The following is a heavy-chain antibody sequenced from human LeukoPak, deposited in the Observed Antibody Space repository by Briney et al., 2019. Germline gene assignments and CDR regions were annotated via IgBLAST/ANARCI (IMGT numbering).Heavy chain of an antibody. CDR1: GFTFSSYE. CDR2: ISSSGSTI. V-gene: IGHV3-48*03. Sequence: GGSLRLSCAASGFTFSSYEMNWVRQAPGKGLEWVSYISSSGSTIYYADSVKGRFTISRDNAKNSLYLQMNSLRAEDTAVYCCARDRRVGGSTSRGLYYYNGMDVWGQGTTVTVSS. D-gene: IGHD1-26*01. J-gene: IGHJ6*02. CDR3: ARDRRVGGSTSRGLYYYNGMDV.